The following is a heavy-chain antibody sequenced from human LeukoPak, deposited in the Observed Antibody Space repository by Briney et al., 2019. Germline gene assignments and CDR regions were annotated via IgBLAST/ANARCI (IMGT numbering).Heavy chain of an antibody. CDR3: AREAYYYDSSGYYYFDY. D-gene: IGHD3-22*01. CDR1: GFTFSSYE. CDR2: ISSSSSYI. J-gene: IGHJ4*02. V-gene: IGHV3-21*01. Sequence: RAGGSLRLSCAASGFTFSSYEMNWVRQAPGKGLEWVSSISSSSSYIYYADSVKGRFTISRGNAKNSLYLQMNSLRAEDTAVYYCAREAYYYDSSGYYYFDYWGQGTLVTVSS.